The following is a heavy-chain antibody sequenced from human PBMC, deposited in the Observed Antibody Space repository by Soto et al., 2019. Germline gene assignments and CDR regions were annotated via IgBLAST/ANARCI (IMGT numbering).Heavy chain of an antibody. D-gene: IGHD6-6*01. J-gene: IGHJ6*04. V-gene: IGHV3-48*01. CDR3: ARPGGRAARPLPMDV. CDR2: ISSSSSTI. Sequence: GESLKISCAASGFTFSSYSMNWVRQAPGKGLEWVSYISSSSSTIYYADSVKGRFTISRDNAKNSLYLQMNSLRAEDTAVYYCARPGGRAARPLPMDVWGKGTTVTVSS. CDR1: GFTFSSYS.